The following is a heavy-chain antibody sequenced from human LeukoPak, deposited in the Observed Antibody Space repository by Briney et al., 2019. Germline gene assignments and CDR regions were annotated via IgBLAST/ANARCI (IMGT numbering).Heavy chain of an antibody. J-gene: IGHJ5*02. CDR1: GFTFSSYA. V-gene: IGHV3-30*04. CDR2: ISYDGSNK. Sequence: GGSLRLSCAASGFTFSSYAMHWARQAPGKGLEGVAVISYDGSNKYYADSVKGRFTIYRDNSKNKLYLQMNSLRAEDTAVYYCAREYSNYGWFDPWGQGTLVTVSS. CDR3: AREYSNYGWFDP. D-gene: IGHD4-11*01.